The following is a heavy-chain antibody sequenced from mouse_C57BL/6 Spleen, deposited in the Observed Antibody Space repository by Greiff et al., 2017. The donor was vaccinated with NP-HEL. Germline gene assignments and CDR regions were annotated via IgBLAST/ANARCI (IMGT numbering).Heavy chain of an antibody. D-gene: IGHD2-4*01. CDR1: GYSFTGYY. J-gene: IGHJ3*01. V-gene: IGHV1-42*01. Sequence: VQLQQSGPELVKPGASVKISCKASGYSFTGYYMNWVKQSPEKSLEWIGEINPSTGGTTYNQKFKAKATLTVDKSSSTAYMQLKSLTSEDSAVYYCARRELYDYDGFAYWGQGTLVTVSA. CDR2: INPSTGGT. CDR3: ARRELYDYDGFAY.